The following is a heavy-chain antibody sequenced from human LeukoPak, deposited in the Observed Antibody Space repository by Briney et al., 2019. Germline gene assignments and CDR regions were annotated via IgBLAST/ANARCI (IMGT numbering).Heavy chain of an antibody. Sequence: ASVKVSCKASGYTFTSYGINWVRQAPGQGLEWMGWISTYNGNTNYAQKFQGRVTMTTDTSTSTVYMEVRSLRSDDTAVYYCASPYGSGSLDAFDIWGQGTMVTVSS. CDR3: ASPYGSGSLDAFDI. CDR2: ISTYNGNT. J-gene: IGHJ3*02. V-gene: IGHV1-18*01. CDR1: GYTFTSYG. D-gene: IGHD3-10*01.